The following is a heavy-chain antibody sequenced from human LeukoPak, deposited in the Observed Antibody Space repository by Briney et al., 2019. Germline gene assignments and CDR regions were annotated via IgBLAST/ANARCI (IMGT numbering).Heavy chain of an antibody. J-gene: IGHJ4*02. Sequence: SETLSLTCTVSGGSISSGSYYWSWIRQPAGKGLEWIGRIYTSGSTNYNPSLKSRVTISVDTSKNQFSLKLSSVTAADTAVYYCARDAKEYSSSSGGSFYFDYWGQGTLVTVSS. CDR3: ARDAKEYSSSSGGSFYFDY. CDR1: GGSISSGSYY. V-gene: IGHV4-61*02. CDR2: IYTSGST. D-gene: IGHD6-6*01.